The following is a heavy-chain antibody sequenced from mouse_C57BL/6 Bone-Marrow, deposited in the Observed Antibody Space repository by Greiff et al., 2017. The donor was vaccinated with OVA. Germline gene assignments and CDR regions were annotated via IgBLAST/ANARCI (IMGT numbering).Heavy chain of an antibody. D-gene: IGHD2-5*01. V-gene: IGHV3-1*01. Sequence: EVQLQESGPGMVKPSQSLSLTCTVTGYSITSGYDWHWIRHFPGNKLEWMGYISYSGSTNYNPSLTSRISITHDTSKNHFFLKLNYVTTEDTAPYYCARRGYSSHQAWFAYWGQGTLVTVSA. CDR3: ARRGYSSHQAWFAY. CDR2: ISYSGST. J-gene: IGHJ3*01. CDR1: GYSITSGYD.